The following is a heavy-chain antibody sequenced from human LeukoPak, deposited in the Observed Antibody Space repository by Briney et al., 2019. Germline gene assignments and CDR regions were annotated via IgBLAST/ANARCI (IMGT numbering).Heavy chain of an antibody. J-gene: IGHJ4*02. CDR3: AKDSNSSPAGIDY. CDR2: ISWNSGSI. Sequence: GGSLRLSCAASGFTFDDYAMHWVRHAPGKDLEWVSGISWNSGSIGYADSVKGRFTISRDNAKNSLYLQMNSLRAEDTALYYCAKDSNSSPAGIDYWGQGTLVTVSS. D-gene: IGHD6-13*01. CDR1: GFTFDDYA. V-gene: IGHV3-9*01.